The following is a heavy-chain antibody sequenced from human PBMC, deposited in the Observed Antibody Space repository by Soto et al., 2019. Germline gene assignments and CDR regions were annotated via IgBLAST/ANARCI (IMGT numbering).Heavy chain of an antibody. CDR2: INSDGSST. D-gene: IGHD3-22*01. J-gene: IGHJ4*02. Sequence: VSLRLSCAASGFTFSSYWMHWVRQAPGKGLVWVSRINSDGSSTSYADSVKGRFTISRDNAKNTLYLQMNSLRAEDTAVYYCARWGYYYDSSGYYPGHYWGQGTLVTVSS. CDR3: ARWGYYYDSSGYYPGHY. CDR1: GFTFSSYW. V-gene: IGHV3-74*01.